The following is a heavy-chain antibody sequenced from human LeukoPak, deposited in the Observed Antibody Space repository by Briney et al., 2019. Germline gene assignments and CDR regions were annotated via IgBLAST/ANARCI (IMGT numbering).Heavy chain of an antibody. D-gene: IGHD3-22*01. J-gene: IGHJ4*02. CDR3: ARRAYSSGYYFFDY. CDR1: GGSTSSYF. CDR2: IYYSGST. V-gene: IGHV4-59*01. Sequence: PSESLSLTCAVSGGSTSSYFWNWIRQPPGKGPEWIWYIYYSGSTNYNPSLKSRVTISIDTSKNQFSLKLSSVTAADTAVYYCARRAYSSGYYFFDYWGQGTLVTVSS.